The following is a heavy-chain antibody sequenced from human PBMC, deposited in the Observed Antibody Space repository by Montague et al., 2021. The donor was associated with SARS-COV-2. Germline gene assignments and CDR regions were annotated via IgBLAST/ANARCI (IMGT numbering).Heavy chain of an antibody. Sequence: SETLPLTCDVYGGSFSRYFWSWIRQPPGRGPELIGHISPTGSTRYNPSLDSRVTISLDTSKSRLSLELTSVTVADTSIYFCVGAPNEYYFDYWGQGTPVSVSS. D-gene: IGHD3-16*01. J-gene: IGHJ4*02. CDR1: GGSFSRYF. CDR2: ISPTGST. V-gene: IGHV4-34*01. CDR3: VGAPNEYYFDY.